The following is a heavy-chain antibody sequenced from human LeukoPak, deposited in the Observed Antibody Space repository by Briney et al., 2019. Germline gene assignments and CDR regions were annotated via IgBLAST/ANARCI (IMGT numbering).Heavy chain of an antibody. J-gene: IGHJ4*02. V-gene: IGHV4-59*01. CDR3: ARFALDSSGYYYDY. CDR2: IYYSGST. Sequence: SETLSLTCTVSGGSISSYYWSWIRQPPGKGLEWIGYIYYSGSTNYNPSLKSRVTISVDTSKNQFSLKLSSVTAADTAVYYCARFALDSSGYYYDYWGQGTLVTVSS. CDR1: GGSISSYY. D-gene: IGHD3-22*01.